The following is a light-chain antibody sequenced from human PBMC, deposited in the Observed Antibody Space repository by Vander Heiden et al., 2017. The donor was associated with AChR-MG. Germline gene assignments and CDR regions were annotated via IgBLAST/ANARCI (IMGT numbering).Light chain of an antibody. Sequence: DIVMTQSPDSLAVSLGERATINCKSSQSVLYSSNNKNYLAWYQQRPGQPPKLLIYWASTRESGAPDRFSGSGSGTDFTLTISSLQAEDVAVYYCQQDDSTPHTFGGGTKVEIK. CDR3: QQDDSTPHT. J-gene: IGKJ4*01. V-gene: IGKV4-1*01. CDR1: QSVLYSSNNKNY. CDR2: WAS.